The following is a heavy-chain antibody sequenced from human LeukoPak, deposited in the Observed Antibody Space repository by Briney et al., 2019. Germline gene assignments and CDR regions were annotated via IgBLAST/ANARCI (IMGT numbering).Heavy chain of an antibody. CDR3: AGGRSYFQH. V-gene: IGHV4-61*01. Sequence: SETLSLTCTVSGGSVSSGSYYWSWIRQPPGKGLEWIGYIYYSGSTNYNPSLKSRVTISVDTSKNQFSLKLSSVTAADTAVYYCAGGRSYFQHWGQGTLVTVSS. J-gene: IGHJ1*01. CDR2: IYYSGST. D-gene: IGHD4-17*01. CDR1: GGSVSSGSYY.